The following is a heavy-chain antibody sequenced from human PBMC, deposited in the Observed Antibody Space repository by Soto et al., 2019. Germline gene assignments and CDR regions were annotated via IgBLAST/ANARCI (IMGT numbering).Heavy chain of an antibody. D-gene: IGHD1-26*01. Sequence: QVHLLQSGAELKKPGASVKVSCKVSGDTLTELSMHWVRQTPGQGLEWMGGFDPEDGPQDCQKIYAQKFQGRVTMTADTSTETAYLELRRLTSEDTAVYYCATGTLKMGAKFQYWRHGTLVAVSS. V-gene: IGHV1-24*01. CDR3: ATGTLKMGAKFQY. J-gene: IGHJ4*01. CDR2: FDPEDGPQDCQK. CDR1: GDTLTELS.